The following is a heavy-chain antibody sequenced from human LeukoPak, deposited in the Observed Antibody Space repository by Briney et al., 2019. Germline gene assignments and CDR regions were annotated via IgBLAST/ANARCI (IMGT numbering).Heavy chain of an antibody. CDR2: MNPNSGNT. CDR1: GYTFTSYD. V-gene: IGHV1-8*01. D-gene: IGHD6-13*01. CDR3: ASAGYSSSWYSRGAFDI. J-gene: IGHJ3*02. Sequence: ASVKVSRKASGYTFTSYDINWVRQATGQGLEWMGWMNPNSGNTGYAQKFQGRVTMTRNTSISTAYMELSSLRSEDTAVYYCASAGYSSSWYSRGAFDIWGQGTMVTVSS.